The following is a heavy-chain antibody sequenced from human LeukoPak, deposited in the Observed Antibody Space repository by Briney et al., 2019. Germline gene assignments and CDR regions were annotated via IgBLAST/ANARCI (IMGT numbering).Heavy chain of an antibody. CDR3: ARVVYGGNFDY. J-gene: IGHJ4*02. V-gene: IGHV4-59*01. Sequence: SETLSLTCTVSGGSISSYYWSWIRQPPGKGLEWIGYIYYSGSTNYNPSLKSRVTISVDTSKNQFSLKLSSVTAADTAVYYCARVVYGGNFDYWGQGTLVTASS. CDR1: GGSISSYY. CDR2: IYYSGST. D-gene: IGHD4-23*01.